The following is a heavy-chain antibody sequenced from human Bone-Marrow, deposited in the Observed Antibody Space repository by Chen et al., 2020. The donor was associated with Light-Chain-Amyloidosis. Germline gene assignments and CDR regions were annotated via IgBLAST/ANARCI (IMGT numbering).Heavy chain of an antibody. J-gene: IGHJ4*02. CDR3: AKEETVAVTPGVDY. CDR1: GFTFSSYA. V-gene: IGHV3-23*01. Sequence: EVQLLESGGGLVQPGGSLRLSCAASGFTFSSYAMGWVRQAPGKGLEWVSAITSNGGRQYYAASVRGRFTISRDNFKNTVSLQMNSLRAEDTAVYYCAKEETVAVTPGVDYWGQGALVTVSS. CDR2: ITSNGGRQ. D-gene: IGHD2-21*02.